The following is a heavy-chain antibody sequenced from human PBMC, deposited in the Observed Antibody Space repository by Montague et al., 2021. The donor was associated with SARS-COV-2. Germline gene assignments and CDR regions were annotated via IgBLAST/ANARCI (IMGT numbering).Heavy chain of an antibody. Sequence: SETLSLTCAVYGGSFSDYHWTWIRQSPGGGLEWIGQINYCGSTKYNPSLTSRVTISIDTSKNQFSLELTSVTAADTAVYYCARGAPGYWGQGTLVTVSS. CDR3: ARGAPGY. V-gene: IGHV4-34*01. J-gene: IGHJ4*02. CDR2: INYCGST. CDR1: GGSFSDYH. D-gene: IGHD1-1*01.